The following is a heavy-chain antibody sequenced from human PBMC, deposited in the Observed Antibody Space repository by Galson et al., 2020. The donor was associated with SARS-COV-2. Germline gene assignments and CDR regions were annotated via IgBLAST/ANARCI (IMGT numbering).Heavy chain of an antibody. V-gene: IGHV5-51*01. J-gene: IGHJ4*02. D-gene: IGHD6-19*01. CDR1: GYSFTNYW. CDR3: ARHGASSGWYEGIDS. CDR2: IYPDDSYT. Sequence: GESLKISCRTSGYSFTNYWIGWVRQVPGKGLEWMGIIYPDDSYTIYSPSFQGQVTISADKSISTAFLQWSSLKASDTAIYYCARHGASSGWYEGIDSWGQGPLVTVSS.